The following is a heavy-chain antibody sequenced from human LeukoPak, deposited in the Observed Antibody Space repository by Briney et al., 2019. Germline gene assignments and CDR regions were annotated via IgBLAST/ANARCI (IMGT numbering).Heavy chain of an antibody. J-gene: IGHJ6*02. D-gene: IGHD2-2*01. CDR1: GFTFSNYA. CDR3: AKGDCSSAICYAGYFYYGMDV. Sequence: PGGSLRLSCEASGFTFSNYAMSWVRQAPGKGLEWVSGFSGSGGSGGTIHYADSVKGRFTISRDNSKNTLSLQMNNLRAEDTAVYYCAKGDCSSAICYAGYFYYGMDVWGQGTTVTVSS. V-gene: IGHV3-23*01. CDR2: FSGSGGSGGTI.